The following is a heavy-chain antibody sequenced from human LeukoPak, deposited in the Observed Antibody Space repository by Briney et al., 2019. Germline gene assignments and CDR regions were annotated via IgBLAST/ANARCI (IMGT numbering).Heavy chain of an antibody. Sequence: GGSLRLSCAASGFTFDDYAMHWVRQAPGKGLEWVSGISWNSGSIGYADSVKGRFTISRDNAKNSLYLQMNSLRAEDTALYYCEKERTYYYGWGRGGYYLDSGGQGPLVTVS. J-gene: IGHJ4*02. V-gene: IGHV3-9*01. CDR1: GFTFDDYA. CDR2: ISWNSGSI. CDR3: EKERTYYYGWGRGGYYLDS. D-gene: IGHD3-10*01.